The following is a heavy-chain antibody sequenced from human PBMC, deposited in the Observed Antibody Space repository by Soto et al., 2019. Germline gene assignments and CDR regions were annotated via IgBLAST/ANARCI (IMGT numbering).Heavy chain of an antibody. V-gene: IGHV3-30-3*01. CDR2: ISYDGSNK. CDR1: GFTFSSYA. Sequence: QAQLVESGGGVVQPGRSLRLSCAASGFTFSSYAMHWVRQAPGKGLEWVAVISYDGSNKYYADSVKGRFTISRDNSKNTLYLQMNSLRAEDTAVYYCARDKFAAGLSADFYFDYWGQGTLVTVSS. CDR3: ARDKFAAGLSADFYFDY. J-gene: IGHJ4*02. D-gene: IGHD3-16*02.